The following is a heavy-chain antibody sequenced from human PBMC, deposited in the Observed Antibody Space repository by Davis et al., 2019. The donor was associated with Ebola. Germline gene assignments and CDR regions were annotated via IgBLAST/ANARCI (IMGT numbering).Heavy chain of an antibody. V-gene: IGHV1-2*02. CDR1: GY. CDR2: FNPNSGGA. CDR3: ARDQSGFWSGYSDY. D-gene: IGHD3-3*01. J-gene: IGHJ4*02. Sequence: ASVKVSCKASGYLHWVRQAPGQGLEWMGWFNPNSGGATYAQKFQGRVTMTRDTSISTAYMELGRLRSDDTAVYFCARDQSGFWSGYSDYWGQGTLVTVSS.